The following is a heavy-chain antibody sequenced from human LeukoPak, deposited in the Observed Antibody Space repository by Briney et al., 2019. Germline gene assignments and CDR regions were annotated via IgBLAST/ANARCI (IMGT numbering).Heavy chain of an antibody. V-gene: IGHV4-59*01. D-gene: IGHD3/OR15-3a*01. CDR3: ARGLGLNWFDP. J-gene: IGHJ5*02. Sequence: SETLSLTCNVSGDSIRGFYWAWIRQPPGKGLEWIGYFDNSGGSNYNPALESRVTISVDTSRNQFSLKLTSVTAADTAIYYCARGLGLNWFDPWGQGTLVTVSS. CDR2: FDNSGGS. CDR1: GDSIRGFY.